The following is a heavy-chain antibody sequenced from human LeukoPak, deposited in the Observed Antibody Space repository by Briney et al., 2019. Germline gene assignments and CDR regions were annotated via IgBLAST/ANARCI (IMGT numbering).Heavy chain of an antibody. Sequence: PSETLSLTCAVYGGSFSGYYWSWIRQPPGKGLEWIGEINHSGSTNYNPSLKSRVTISVDTSKNQFSLKLSSVTAADTAVYYCARGSSGSAAILDYWGQGTLVTVSS. CDR2: INHSGST. D-gene: IGHD6-19*01. J-gene: IGHJ4*02. CDR3: ARGSSGSAAILDY. V-gene: IGHV4-34*01. CDR1: GGSFSGYY.